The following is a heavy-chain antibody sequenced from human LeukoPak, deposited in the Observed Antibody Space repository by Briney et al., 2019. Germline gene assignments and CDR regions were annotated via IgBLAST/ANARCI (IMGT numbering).Heavy chain of an antibody. Sequence: LETLSLTCTVSGGSLSGHYWSWIRQPPGKRLEWIGYVSYTGRTKYNPSLQSRVTISIDTPKSQFSLKLTSVTSADTAVYSCARLLDNDISDAPDTFDMWGQGTTVIVSS. V-gene: IGHV4-59*11. CDR1: GGSLSGHY. CDR3: ARLLDNDISDAPDTFDM. J-gene: IGHJ3*02. D-gene: IGHD3-22*01. CDR2: VSYTGRT.